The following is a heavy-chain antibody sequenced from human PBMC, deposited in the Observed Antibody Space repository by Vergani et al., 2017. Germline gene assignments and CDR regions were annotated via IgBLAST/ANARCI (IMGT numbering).Heavy chain of an antibody. Sequence: QVQLQESGPGLVKPSETLSLTCAVSGYSISSGYYWGWIRQPPGKGLEWIGSIYHSGSTYYNPSLKSRVTISVDTSKNQFSLKLSSVTAADTAVYYCARAWIQLWLLDYWGQGTLVTVSS. CDR2: IYHSGST. J-gene: IGHJ4*02. D-gene: IGHD5-18*01. CDR3: ARAWIQLWLLDY. V-gene: IGHV4-38-2*01. CDR1: GYSISSGYY.